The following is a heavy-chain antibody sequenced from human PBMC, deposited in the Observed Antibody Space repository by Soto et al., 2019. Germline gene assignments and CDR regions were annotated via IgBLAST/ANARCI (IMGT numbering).Heavy chain of an antibody. CDR2: MYYSGSP. D-gene: IGHD4-17*01. Sequence: QVQLQESGPGLVKPSQTLSLTCAVSGGSLNSGGYYWSWIRQRPGKGLEWLGYMYYSGSPYYNPALRRRLTMSVATSKNHFSLKLSSVTAAGTAVYYCARGNYGDPYYFEYWGQGILVTVSS. CDR1: GGSLNSGGYY. CDR3: ARGNYGDPYYFEY. J-gene: IGHJ4*02. V-gene: IGHV4-31*11.